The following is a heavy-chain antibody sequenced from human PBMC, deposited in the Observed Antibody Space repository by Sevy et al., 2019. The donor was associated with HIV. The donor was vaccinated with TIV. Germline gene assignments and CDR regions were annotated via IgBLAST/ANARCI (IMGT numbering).Heavy chain of an antibody. CDR1: GGSITSLY. Sequence: SETLSLTCTVSGGSITSLYWNWIRQPPGKGLEWIANINYNGHINYNPSLKSRVTSSLNTSKNKFSLRPSSVTAADTAMYYCAGENAWGRCYSWGQGTLVTVSS. J-gene: IGHJ4*02. V-gene: IGHV4-59*08. CDR2: INYNGHI. CDR3: AGENAWGRCYS. D-gene: IGHD1-26*01.